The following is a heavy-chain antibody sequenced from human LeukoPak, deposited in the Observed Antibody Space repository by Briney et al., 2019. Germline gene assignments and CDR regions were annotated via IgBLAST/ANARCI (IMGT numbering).Heavy chain of an antibody. J-gene: IGHJ4*02. CDR1: GFTFSSYA. V-gene: IGHV3-23*01. CDR3: ARDHSPRSLMTTLWNPDQSGVDY. D-gene: IGHD2/OR15-2a*01. CDR2: ISGSGGST. Sequence: PGGSLRLSCAASGFTFSSYAMSWVRQAPGKGLEWVSAISGSGGSTYYADSVKGRFTISRDNSKNTLYLQMNSLRAEDTAVYYCARDHSPRSLMTTLWNPDQSGVDYWGQGTLVTVSS.